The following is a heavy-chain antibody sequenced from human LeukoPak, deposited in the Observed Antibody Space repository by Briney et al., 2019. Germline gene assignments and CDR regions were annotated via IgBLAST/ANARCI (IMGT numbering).Heavy chain of an antibody. D-gene: IGHD5-24*01. CDR2: ITPSDGA. CDR1: GYTFTAYA. CDR3: ARDRYGDGFAHFDY. J-gene: IGHJ4*02. Sequence: GASVKVSCKSSGYTFTAYAVHWVRQAPGQGLEWMGWITPSDGANYAQKFQGRVTMTRDTSMSTAYMDLNRLTSDDTAVYFCARDRYGDGFAHFDYRGQGTLVTVSS. V-gene: IGHV1-2*02.